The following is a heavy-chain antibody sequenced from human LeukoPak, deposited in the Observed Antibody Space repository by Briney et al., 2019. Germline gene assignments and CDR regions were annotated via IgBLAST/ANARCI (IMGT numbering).Heavy chain of an antibody. CDR1: GFTFSSYG. CDR2: ISGNGGRT. CDR3: ARERAGIWDSFDC. D-gene: IGHD3-10*01. Sequence: GASLRLSCAASGFTFSSYGMSWVRQAPGKGLEWVSVISGNGGRTYSADSVKGRFTISRDNSKNTVYLQMNSLRAEDTAVYYCARERAGIWDSFDCWGQGTLVTVSS. J-gene: IGHJ4*02. V-gene: IGHV3-23*01.